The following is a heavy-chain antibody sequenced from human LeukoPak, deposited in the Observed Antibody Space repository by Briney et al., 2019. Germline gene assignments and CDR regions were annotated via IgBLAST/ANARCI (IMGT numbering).Heavy chain of an antibody. V-gene: IGHV3-30*18. Sequence: PGGSLRLSCAASRFTFSSYGMHWVRQAPGKGLEWVAVISYDGSNKYYADSVKGRFTISRDNSKNTLYLQMNSLRAEDTAVYYCAKDPKFDPWGQGTLVTVSS. CDR2: ISYDGSNK. CDR3: AKDPKFDP. CDR1: RFTFSSYG. J-gene: IGHJ5*02.